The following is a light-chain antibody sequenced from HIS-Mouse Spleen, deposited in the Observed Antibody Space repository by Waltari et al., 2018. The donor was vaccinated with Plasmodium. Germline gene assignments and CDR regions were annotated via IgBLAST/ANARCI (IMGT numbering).Light chain of an antibody. Sequence: DIQMTQSPSSLSASVGDRVTITCRASHSISNYLNWYQQKPGKAPKFLIYAASTLQSGVPSRFSGIGSGTDFTLTISSLQPEDFATYYCQQSYSTWTFGQGTKVEIK. CDR3: QQSYSTWT. J-gene: IGKJ1*01. V-gene: IGKV1-39*01. CDR1: HSISNY. CDR2: AAS.